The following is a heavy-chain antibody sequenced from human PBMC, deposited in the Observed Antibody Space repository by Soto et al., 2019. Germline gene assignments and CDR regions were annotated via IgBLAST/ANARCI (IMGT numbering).Heavy chain of an antibody. D-gene: IGHD3-16*01. Sequence: ASVKVSCKASGGTFSSYTISWVRQAPGQGLEWMGRIIPILGIANYAQKFQGRVTITADKSTSTAYMELSSLRSEDTAVYYCAREGDPFHHRFDYWGQGTLVTVSS. CDR3: AREGDPFHHRFDY. CDR1: GGTFSSYT. J-gene: IGHJ4*02. CDR2: IIPILGIA. V-gene: IGHV1-69*04.